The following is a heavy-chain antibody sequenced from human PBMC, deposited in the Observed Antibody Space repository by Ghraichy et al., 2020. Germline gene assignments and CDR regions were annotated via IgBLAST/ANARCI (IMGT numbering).Heavy chain of an antibody. Sequence: SETLSLTCAVSGGSITSYYWSWIRRPPGKGLEWIGYIYDSGTTNYNPSLKSRVTISVDTSKNQFSLRLSSVTAADTAVYYCARVLGYCSSTSCYGGYYYYGMDVWGQGTTVTVS. CDR1: GGSITSYY. V-gene: IGHV4-59*01. J-gene: IGHJ6*02. D-gene: IGHD2-2*01. CDR3: ARVLGYCSSTSCYGGYYYYGMDV. CDR2: IYDSGTT.